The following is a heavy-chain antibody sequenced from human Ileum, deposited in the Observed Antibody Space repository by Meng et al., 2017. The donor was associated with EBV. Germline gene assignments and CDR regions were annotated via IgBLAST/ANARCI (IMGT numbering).Heavy chain of an antibody. Sequence: QAKLQQWAEGLLKPSEALSLTCAVNGGSLSGDYWNWNRQPPGKGLEWIGEIIPGGSPSYNPSLKSRVTISIDKSKNQLSLMLSSVTAADTAVYYCARRPTGIDYWGQGTLVTVSS. D-gene: IGHD2-8*02. CDR2: IIPGGSP. V-gene: IGHV4-34*12. CDR3: ARRPTGIDY. J-gene: IGHJ4*02. CDR1: GGSLSGDY.